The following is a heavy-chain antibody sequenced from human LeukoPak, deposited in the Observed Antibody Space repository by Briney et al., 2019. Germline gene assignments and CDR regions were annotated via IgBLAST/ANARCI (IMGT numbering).Heavy chain of an antibody. CDR3: ARFYYDSSRGAY. CDR1: GFTFSTHW. D-gene: IGHD3-22*01. CDR2: IKSDGSST. V-gene: IGHV3-74*01. J-gene: IGHJ4*02. Sequence: PGGSLRLSCAASGFTFSTHWMHWVRQAPGKGLVWVSRIKSDGSSTNYADSVKGRFTISRDNAKNTLYLQMNSLRDEDTAVYYCARFYYDSSRGAYWGQGTPVTVSS.